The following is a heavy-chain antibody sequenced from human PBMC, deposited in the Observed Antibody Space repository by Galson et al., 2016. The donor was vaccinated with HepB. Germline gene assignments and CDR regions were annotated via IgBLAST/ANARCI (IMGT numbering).Heavy chain of an antibody. D-gene: IGHD4-17*01. J-gene: IGHJ4*02. CDR3: ASQGYGDFEDTFDH. Sequence: SLRLSCAASGFTFSYHWMHLVRQAPGKGLVWVSRIDIDGTRTNYADSVKGRFTISRDNARSTLYLQMNSLRAEDTAVYYCASQGYGDFEDTFDHWGQGTLVTVSS. CDR1: GFTFSYHW. CDR2: IDIDGTRT. V-gene: IGHV3-74*01.